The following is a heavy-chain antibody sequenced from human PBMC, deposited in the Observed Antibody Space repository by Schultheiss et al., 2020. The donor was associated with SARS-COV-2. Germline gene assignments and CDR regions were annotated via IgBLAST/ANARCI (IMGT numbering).Heavy chain of an antibody. J-gene: IGHJ4*02. D-gene: IGHD5-18*01. CDR1: GFTFSSYA. CDR3: AKASGTAIRFDY. V-gene: IGHV3-23*01. CDR2: ISGSGGST. Sequence: GESLKISCAASGFTFSSYAMSWVRQAPGKGLEWVSAISGSGGSTYYADSVKGRFTISRDNAKNSLYLQMNSLRAEDTAVYYCAKASGTAIRFDYWGQGTLVTVSS.